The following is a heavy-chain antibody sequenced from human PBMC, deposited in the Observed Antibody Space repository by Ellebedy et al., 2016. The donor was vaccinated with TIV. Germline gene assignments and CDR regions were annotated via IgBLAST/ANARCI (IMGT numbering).Heavy chain of an antibody. CDR1: GGSISSYY. Sequence: MPSETLSLTCTVSGGSISSYYWSWIRQPPGKGLEWIGYIYYSGSTNYNPSLKSRVTISVDTSKNQFSLKLSSVTAADTAVYYCARGLGYCSTSCLTGPYYYYGMDVWGQGTTVTVSS. CDR2: IYYSGST. CDR3: ARGLGYCSTSCLTGPYYYYGMDV. J-gene: IGHJ6*02. V-gene: IGHV4-59*01. D-gene: IGHD2-2*01.